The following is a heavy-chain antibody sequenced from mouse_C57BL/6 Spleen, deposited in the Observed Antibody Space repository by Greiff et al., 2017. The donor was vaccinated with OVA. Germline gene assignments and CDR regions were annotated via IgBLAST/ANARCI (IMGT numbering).Heavy chain of an antibody. CDR1: GFSLTSYG. CDR2: IWSGGST. Sequence: QVQLKESGPGLVQPSQSLSITCTVSGFSLTSYGVHWVRQSPGKGLEWLGVIWSGGSTDYNAAFISRLSISKDNSTSQVFFKMNSLQADDTAIYYCARPYGSSAWFAYWGQGTLVTVSA. J-gene: IGHJ3*01. CDR3: ARPYGSSAWFAY. D-gene: IGHD1-1*01. V-gene: IGHV2-2*01.